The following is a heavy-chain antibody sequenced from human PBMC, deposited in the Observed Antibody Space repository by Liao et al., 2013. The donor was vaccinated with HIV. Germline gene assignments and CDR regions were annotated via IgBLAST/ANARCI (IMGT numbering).Heavy chain of an antibody. J-gene: IGHJ3*02. Sequence: QVQLQESGPGLVKPSQTLSLTCTVSGGSISSGSYYWSWIRQPPGKGLEWIGYIYYSGSTNYNPSLKSRVTISVDTSKNQFSLKLSSVTAADTAVYYCARAGGAFHAFDIWGRGTMVTVSS. CDR2: IYYSGST. D-gene: IGHD1-1*01. CDR1: GGSISSGSYY. CDR3: ARAGGAFHAFDI. V-gene: IGHV4-61*01.